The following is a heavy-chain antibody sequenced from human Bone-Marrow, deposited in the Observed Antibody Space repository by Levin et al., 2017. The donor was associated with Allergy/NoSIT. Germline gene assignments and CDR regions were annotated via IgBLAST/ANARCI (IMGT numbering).Heavy chain of an antibody. D-gene: IGHD3/OR15-3a*01. J-gene: IGHJ4*02. CDR2: ISSNGRTM. CDR3: VRSLDYDY. V-gene: IGHV3-11*01. CDR1: GFIFKDYY. Sequence: SCEASGFIFKDYYMNWIRQAPGKGLEWVSSISSNGRTMYYADSVKGRFTISRDNAKNSLSLQVNSLRVEDTAVYFCVRSLDYDYWGQGILINVSS.